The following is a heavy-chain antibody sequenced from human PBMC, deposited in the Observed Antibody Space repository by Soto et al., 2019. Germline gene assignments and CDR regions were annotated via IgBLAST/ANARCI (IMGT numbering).Heavy chain of an antibody. Sequence: PSETLSLTCTVSGGSISSSSYYWDWIRQPPGKGLEWIASIYYSGSTYYNPSLKSRVTISVDTSKNQFSLKLSSVTAADTAVYYCARGGYCSGGSCYPRGKKRFNWFDPWGQGTLVTVSS. J-gene: IGHJ5*02. CDR2: IYYSGST. D-gene: IGHD2-15*01. V-gene: IGHV4-39*01. CDR1: GGSISSSSYY. CDR3: ARGGYCSGGSCYPRGKKRFNWFDP.